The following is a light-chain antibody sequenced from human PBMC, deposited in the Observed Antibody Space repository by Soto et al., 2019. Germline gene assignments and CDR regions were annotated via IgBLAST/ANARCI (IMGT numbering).Light chain of an antibody. J-gene: IGKJ1*01. V-gene: IGKV1-5*03. CDR1: QSITDW. CDR3: QYWDNYSWT. Sequence: DIKMTQSPSTLSASVGDRVTITCRASQSITDWLAWYQQKPGKAPKFLIYKASNLEGGVPSRFSGSGSGTEFTLTISSVQPDDFATYYCQYWDNYSWTFGQGTKVEIK. CDR2: KAS.